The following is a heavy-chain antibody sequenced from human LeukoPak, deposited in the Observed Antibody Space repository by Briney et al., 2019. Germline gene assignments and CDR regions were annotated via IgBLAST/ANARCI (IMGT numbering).Heavy chain of an antibody. CDR3: ARTSPGLAFDI. CDR2: INHSGST. CDR1: GGSFSGYY. D-gene: IGHD1-14*01. Sequence: SSETLSLTCAVYGGSFSGYYWSWIRQPPGKGLEWIGEINHSGSTNYNPSLKSRVTISVDTSKNQFSLKLSSVTAADTAVYYCARTSPGLAFDIWGQGTMVTVSS. V-gene: IGHV4-34*01. J-gene: IGHJ3*02.